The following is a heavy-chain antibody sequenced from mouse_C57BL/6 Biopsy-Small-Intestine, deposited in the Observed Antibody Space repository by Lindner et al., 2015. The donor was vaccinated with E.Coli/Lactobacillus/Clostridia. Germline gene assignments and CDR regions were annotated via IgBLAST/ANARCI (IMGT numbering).Heavy chain of an antibody. Sequence: VQLQESGAELARPGASVKMSCKASGYTFTSYAIHWVKERPGQGLEWIGYINPSGDYTKYNQKFKDKATLTADKSSSTAYLQLSSLTSEDSAVYFCARAGNYYGSGYDYWGQGTTLTVSS. V-gene: IGHV1-4*01. CDR3: ARAGNYYGSGYDY. D-gene: IGHD1-1*01. CDR1: GYTFTSYA. CDR2: INPSGDYT. J-gene: IGHJ2*01.